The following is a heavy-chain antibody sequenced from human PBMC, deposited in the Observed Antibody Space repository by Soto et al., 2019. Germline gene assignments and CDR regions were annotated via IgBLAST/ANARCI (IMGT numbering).Heavy chain of an antibody. CDR1: GFSITAFS. D-gene: IGHD5-12*01. V-gene: IGHV3-48*01. CDR3: VRDHRYAFDY. Sequence: EVQLVESGGDLIQPGGPLRLSCVASGFSITAFSVNWILQAPGKGLEWISYIRSSDGAKSSADSVNGRFTISTDSAKNALYLQMNSLRAEDTAVYYCVRDHRYAFDYWGQGTLVTVSS. J-gene: IGHJ4*02. CDR2: IRSSDGAK.